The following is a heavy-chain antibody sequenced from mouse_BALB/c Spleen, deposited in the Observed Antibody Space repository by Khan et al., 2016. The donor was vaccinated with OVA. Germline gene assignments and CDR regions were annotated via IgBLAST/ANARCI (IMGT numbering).Heavy chain of an antibody. Sequence: QVQLQQPGAELVKAGASVKMSCKASGYTFTSYWMHWVKQRLGQGLEWFAETNPTNGRTYYNEKFKSKATLTVDKSSSTAYMLLSGPTFEDSAVYYCARIKKIVATYFDYWRQGTTLTFSS. V-gene: IGHV1S81*02. CDR2: TNPTNGRT. CDR1: GYTFTSYW. J-gene: IGHJ2*01. CDR3: ARIKKIVATYFDY. D-gene: IGHD1-1*01.